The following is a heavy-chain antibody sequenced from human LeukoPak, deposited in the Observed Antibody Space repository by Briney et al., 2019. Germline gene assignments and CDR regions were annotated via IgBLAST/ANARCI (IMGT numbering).Heavy chain of an antibody. D-gene: IGHD2-15*01. V-gene: IGHV1-2*02. J-gene: IGHJ5*02. CDR3: ARGTCSGGGCYPDGGWFDP. Sequence: ASVKVSCKASGYTFTGQYIHWVRQGPGQGLEWMGWINPKSGGTNYAQKFQGRVTVTRDTSITTAFMELNRLRSDDTAVYYCARGTCSGGGCYPDGGWFDPCGQGTLVTVSS. CDR1: GYTFTGQY. CDR2: INPKSGGT.